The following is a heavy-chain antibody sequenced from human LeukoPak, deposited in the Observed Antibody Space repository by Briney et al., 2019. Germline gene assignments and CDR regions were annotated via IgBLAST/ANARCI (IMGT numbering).Heavy chain of an antibody. CDR2: ISGRGGSI. D-gene: IGHD4-17*01. CDR1: GFTFSSDA. CDR3: ARGDWGDYAKYSFDY. J-gene: IGHJ4*02. Sequence: PGGSLRLSCAASGFTFSSDAMTWVRQAPGKGLEWVSSISGRGGSIYYADSVKGRFTISRDNFKNTLYLRMNSLRADDTAVYFCARGDWGDYAKYSFDYWGQGALVTLS. V-gene: IGHV3-23*01.